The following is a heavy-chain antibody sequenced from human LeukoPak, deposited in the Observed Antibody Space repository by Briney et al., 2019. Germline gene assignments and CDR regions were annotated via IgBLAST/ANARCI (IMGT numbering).Heavy chain of an antibody. V-gene: IGHV1-58*01. Sequence: ASVKVSCKASGFTFTSSAVQWVRQARGQRLEWIGWIVVGSGNTNYAQKFQERVTITRDMSTSTAYMELSSLRSEDTAVYYCAAAGASSLSFFPHYWGQGTLVTVSS. CDR3: AAAGASSLSFFPHY. D-gene: IGHD6-6*01. CDR1: GFTFTSSA. CDR2: IVVGSGNT. J-gene: IGHJ4*02.